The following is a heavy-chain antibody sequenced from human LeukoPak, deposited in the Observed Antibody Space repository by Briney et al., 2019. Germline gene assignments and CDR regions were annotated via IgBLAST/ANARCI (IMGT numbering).Heavy chain of an antibody. D-gene: IGHD1-26*01. Sequence: SQTLSLTCAISGDRVSSNSAAWNWIRLSPSRGLEWLGRTYYRSKWYNEYAVSVKSRITINPDTSKNQFSLQLSSVTPEDTAVYYCARSYGSYYFDYWGQGTLVTVSS. J-gene: IGHJ4*02. V-gene: IGHV6-1*01. CDR2: TYYRSKWYN. CDR3: ARSYGSYYFDY. CDR1: GDRVSSNSAA.